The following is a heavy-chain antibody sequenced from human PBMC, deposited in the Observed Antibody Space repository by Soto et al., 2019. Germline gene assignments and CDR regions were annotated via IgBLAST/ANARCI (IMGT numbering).Heavy chain of an antibody. V-gene: IGHV3-72*01. CDR3: ARDLMGATVIDY. D-gene: IGHD1-26*01. Sequence: GGSLRLSCAASGFTFSDHYMDWVRQAPGKGLEWVGRTRNKANSYTTEYAASVKGRFTISRDDSKNSLYLQMNSLKTEDTAVYCCARDLMGATVIDYWGQGTLVTVSS. CDR1: GFTFSDHY. J-gene: IGHJ4*02. CDR2: TRNKANSYTT.